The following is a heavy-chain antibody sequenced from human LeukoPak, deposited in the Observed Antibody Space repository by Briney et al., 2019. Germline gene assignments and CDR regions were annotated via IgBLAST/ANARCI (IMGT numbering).Heavy chain of an antibody. D-gene: IGHD6-19*01. Sequence: ASVTVSCKASGYTFTNYGISWVRQAPGQGLERMGWISGYNDNTKYAQNLQGRVALTTDTSTSTAYMELRSLRSDDTAMYYCVRDEPYSSGWYYFDYWGQGTLVTVSS. V-gene: IGHV1-18*01. CDR3: VRDEPYSSGWYYFDY. CDR1: GYTFTNYG. CDR2: ISGYNDNT. J-gene: IGHJ4*02.